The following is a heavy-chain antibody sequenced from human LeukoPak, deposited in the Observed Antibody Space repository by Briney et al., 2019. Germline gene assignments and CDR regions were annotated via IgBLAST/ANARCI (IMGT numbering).Heavy chain of an antibody. CDR1: GGSISSSY. CDR2: IYISGST. CDR3: ARDLSSGYYEP. V-gene: IGHV4-4*07. Sequence: SETLSLTCTVSGGSISSSYWTWIRQPAGRGLEWIGRIYISGSTNYNPSLKSRVTMSVDTSRNLFSLKLSSVTAADTAVYYCARDLSSGYYEPWGQGTLVTVSS. D-gene: IGHD6-19*01. J-gene: IGHJ4*02.